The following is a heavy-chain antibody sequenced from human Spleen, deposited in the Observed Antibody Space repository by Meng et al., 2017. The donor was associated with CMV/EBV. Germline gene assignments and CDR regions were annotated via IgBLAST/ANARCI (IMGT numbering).Heavy chain of an antibody. CDR2: TYYRSKWYN. D-gene: IGHD2-2*02. CDR3: AREYQVLYGAIYGMDV. CDR1: GDSVSSNSAA. Sequence: SQTLSLTCVVSGDSVSSNSAAWNWIRQSPSRGLEWLGRTYYRSKWYNNYAVSVNSRISINPDTSKNQFSLQLNSVTPEDTAVYYCAREYQVLYGAIYGMDVWGQGTPVTVSS. V-gene: IGHV6-1*01. J-gene: IGHJ6*02.